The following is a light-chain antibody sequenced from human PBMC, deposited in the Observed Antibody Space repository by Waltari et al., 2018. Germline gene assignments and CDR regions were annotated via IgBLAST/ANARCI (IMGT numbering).Light chain of an antibody. CDR1: QSVDNTY. V-gene: IGKV3-20*01. J-gene: IGKJ2*01. CDR3: QQYGGSLPYT. Sequence: EIVLTQSPGTLSLSPGERATLSCRASQSVDNTYLAWYQKKPGQAHRLLIFAASNRATGIPDRFSGGGSGTDFILTISRVEPEDFAVYYCQQYGGSLPYTFGQGTKLEIK. CDR2: AAS.